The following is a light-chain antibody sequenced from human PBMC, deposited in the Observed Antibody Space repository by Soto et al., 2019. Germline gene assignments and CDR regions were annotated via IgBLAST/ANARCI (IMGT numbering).Light chain of an antibody. J-gene: IGLJ1*01. CDR2: DVS. V-gene: IGLV2-11*01. CDR1: SSDVGGYNY. Sequence: QSALTQPRSVSASPGQSVTISCTGTSSDVGGYNYVSWYQQHPGKAPKLMIYDVSKRPSGVPDRFSGSKSGNTASLTISGLQAEDEADYYCCSYAGSYTYVFGSGTQLTVL. CDR3: CSYAGSYTYV.